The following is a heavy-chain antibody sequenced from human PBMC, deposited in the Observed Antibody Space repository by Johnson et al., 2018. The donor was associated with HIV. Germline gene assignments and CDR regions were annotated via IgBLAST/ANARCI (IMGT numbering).Heavy chain of an antibody. D-gene: IGHD6-13*01. CDR3: ARDQRLAAVATDGFDV. V-gene: IGHV3-30*03. CDR1: GFTFSSYG. CDR2: ISYDGSKK. Sequence: QVQLVESGGGVVQPGRSLRLSCAASGFTFSSYGMHWVRQAPGKGLEWVAVISYDGSKKYHADSVKGRFTISRDNSKNTLYLQMNSLRAEDTAVYYCARDQRLAAVATDGFDVWGQGTMVTVSS. J-gene: IGHJ3*01.